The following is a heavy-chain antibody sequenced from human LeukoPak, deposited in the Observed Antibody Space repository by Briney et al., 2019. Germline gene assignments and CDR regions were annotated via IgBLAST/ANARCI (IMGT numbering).Heavy chain of an antibody. CDR3: ARERAEGASSDMSTFYFDS. CDR1: GGSFSTYP. CDR2: IVPFSGTT. V-gene: IGHV1-69*01. D-gene: IGHD3-22*01. Sequence: ASVKVSCTASGGSFSTYPMNWVRQAPGQGLEWMGGIVPFSGTTNYAQKFQGRVTITADETTTTAYMELSSLRSEDTAMYYCARERAEGASSDMSTFYFDSWGQGTLVTVSS. J-gene: IGHJ4*02.